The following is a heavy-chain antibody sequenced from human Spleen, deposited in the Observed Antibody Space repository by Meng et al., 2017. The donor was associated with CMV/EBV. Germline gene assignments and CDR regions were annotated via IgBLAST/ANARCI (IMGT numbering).Heavy chain of an antibody. CDR2: INHSGST. D-gene: IGHD1-26*01. CDR3: ARGRRIVGTTYNS. Sequence: CSVYGGSFSGYYWSWIRQSPGKGLEWIGEINHSGSTNYNPSLKSRVTISIDTSKNQFSLKLNSVTAADTAVYYCARGRRIVGTTYNSWGQGALVTVSS. CDR1: GGSFSGYY. V-gene: IGHV4-34*01. J-gene: IGHJ4*02.